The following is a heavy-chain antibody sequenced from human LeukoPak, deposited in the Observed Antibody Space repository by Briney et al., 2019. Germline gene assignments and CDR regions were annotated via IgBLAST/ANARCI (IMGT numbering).Heavy chain of an antibody. V-gene: IGHV1-8*01. Sequence: ASVTVSCKASGYTFTSYDINWVRQATGQGLEWMGWMNPNSGNTGYAQKFQGRVTMTRNTSISTAYMELSSLRSEDTAVYYCARVSAGDFWSGYYTGYYYGMDVWGQGTTDTVSS. J-gene: IGHJ6*02. CDR2: MNPNSGNT. CDR1: GYTFTSYD. D-gene: IGHD3-3*01. CDR3: ARVSAGDFWSGYYTGYYYGMDV.